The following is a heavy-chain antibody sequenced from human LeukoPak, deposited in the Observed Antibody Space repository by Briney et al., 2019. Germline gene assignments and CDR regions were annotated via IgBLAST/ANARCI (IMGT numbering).Heavy chain of an antibody. Sequence: GGSLRLSCTVSGFRLSGYWMSWARQAPGKGLEWVGNINEHGTEKFYVGSVTGRFSISRDNTKNTVFLQMNSLRLDDTAIYFCARNPDAGTADYWGEGTLVTVSS. D-gene: IGHD1-14*01. CDR1: GFRLSGYW. CDR3: ARNPDAGTADY. CDR2: INEHGTEK. V-gene: IGHV3-7*01. J-gene: IGHJ4*02.